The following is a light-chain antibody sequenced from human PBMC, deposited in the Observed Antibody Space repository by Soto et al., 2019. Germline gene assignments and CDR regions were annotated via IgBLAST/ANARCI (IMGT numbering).Light chain of an antibody. Sequence: SYELTQPPSVSVAPGQTARITCGGTNIGSKSVHWYQQKPGQAPVLVVYDDSDRPSGIPERFSGSNSGNTATLTISRVEAGDEADYYCQVWDSSSDHPLWVFGTGTKVTVL. CDR2: DDS. V-gene: IGLV3-21*02. CDR3: QVWDSSSDHPLWV. J-gene: IGLJ1*01. CDR1: NIGSKS.